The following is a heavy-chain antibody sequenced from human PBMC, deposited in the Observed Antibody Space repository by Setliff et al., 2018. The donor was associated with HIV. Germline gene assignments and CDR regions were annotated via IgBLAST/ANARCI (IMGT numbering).Heavy chain of an antibody. J-gene: IGHJ4*02. CDR1: GYTFSDYY. V-gene: IGHV1-2*02. CDR2: ISPNSGGT. CDR3: ARTSGSGNYVYYFDY. D-gene: IGHD1-26*01. Sequence: ASVKVSCKASGYTFSDYYIHWVRQAPGQGLEWMGWISPNSGGTNYAQKFQGRVTMTRDTSISTAYMELSRLRSDDTAVYYCARTSGSGNYVYYFDYWGQGTLVTVSS.